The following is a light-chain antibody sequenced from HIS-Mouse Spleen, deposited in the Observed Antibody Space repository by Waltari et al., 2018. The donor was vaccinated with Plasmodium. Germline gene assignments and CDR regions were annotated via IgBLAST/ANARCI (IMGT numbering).Light chain of an antibody. CDR2: STN. V-gene: IGLV8-61*01. J-gene: IGLJ2*01. Sequence: QTVVTQEPSFSVSPGGTVTLTCGLSSGSVSTRYYTSWYQQTPGQAPRTLIYSTNPRSSGVPDRFSGSILGNKAALTITGAQADDESDYYCVLYMGSGTVVFGGGTKLTVL. CDR3: VLYMGSGTVV. CDR1: SGSVSTRYY.